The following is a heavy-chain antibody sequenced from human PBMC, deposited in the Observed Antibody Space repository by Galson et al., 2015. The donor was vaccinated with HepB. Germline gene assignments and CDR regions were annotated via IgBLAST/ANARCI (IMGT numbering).Heavy chain of an antibody. CDR3: AKDGCSGSSCYRLDF. Sequence: SLRLSCAASGFTFSSYGMHWVRQAPGKGLEWVAVISYDGSNKYYADSVKGRFTISRENSKNTLYLQMNSLRAEDTAVYYCAKDGCSGSSCYRLDFWGQGTLVTVSS. D-gene: IGHD2-15*01. CDR2: ISYDGSNK. J-gene: IGHJ4*02. V-gene: IGHV3-30*18. CDR1: GFTFSSYG.